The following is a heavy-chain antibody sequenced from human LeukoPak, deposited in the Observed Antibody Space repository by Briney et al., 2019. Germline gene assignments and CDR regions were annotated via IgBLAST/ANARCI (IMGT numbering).Heavy chain of an antibody. Sequence: GRSLRLSCAASGFTFSSYAMHWVRQAPGKGLEWVAVISYDGSNKYYADSVKGRFTISRDNSKNTLYLQMNSLRAEDTAVYYCVLIAAAGTAFDYWGQGTLVIVSS. J-gene: IGHJ4*02. V-gene: IGHV3-30*04. CDR2: ISYDGSNK. D-gene: IGHD6-13*01. CDR1: GFTFSSYA. CDR3: VLIAAAGTAFDY.